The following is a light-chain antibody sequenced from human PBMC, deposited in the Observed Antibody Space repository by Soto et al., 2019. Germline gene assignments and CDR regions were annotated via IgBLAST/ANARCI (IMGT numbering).Light chain of an antibody. Sequence: EIVLTQSPATLSFSPGESATLSCGASQSVGSYLAWYQQKPGLAPRLIIYDVSIRASGTPDKFYGSGSGTDFTLTISRLQPEDFAVYYCLQYVGPPWTFGQGTKVEI. CDR1: QSVGSY. V-gene: IGKV3D-20*01. CDR3: LQYVGPPWT. CDR2: DVS. J-gene: IGKJ1*01.